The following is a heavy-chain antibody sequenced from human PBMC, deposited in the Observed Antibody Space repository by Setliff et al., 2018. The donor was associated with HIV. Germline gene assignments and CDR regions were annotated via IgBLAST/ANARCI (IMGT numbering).Heavy chain of an antibody. CDR1: GFTFGNYW. CDR2: INTDGSTI. V-gene: IGHV3-74*01. D-gene: IGHD3-16*02. J-gene: IGHJ4*02. Sequence: GGSLRLSCAASGFTFGNYWMHWVRQAPGKGPVDISHINTDGSTIYYADSVKGRFTISRDNAKNSLYLQMNSLRAEDTAVYYCTRERAYDYLWGSYRSSQNSFDYWGQGTLVTVSS. CDR3: TRERAYDYLWGSYRSSQNSFDY.